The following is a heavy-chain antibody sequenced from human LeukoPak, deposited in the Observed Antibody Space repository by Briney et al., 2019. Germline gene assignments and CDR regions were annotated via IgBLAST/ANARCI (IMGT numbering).Heavy chain of an antibody. D-gene: IGHD3-10*01. CDR1: GGSITSFY. CDR2: IYTSGST. CDR3: ARDRGSGREGLDP. J-gene: IGHJ5*02. Sequence: SETLSLTCTVSGGSITSFYWSWIRQPAGKGLEWTGRIYTSGSTNYNPSLKSRVTMSLDTSKNQVSLKLSSVTAADTALYYCARDRGSGREGLDPWGQGTLVTVSS. V-gene: IGHV4-4*07.